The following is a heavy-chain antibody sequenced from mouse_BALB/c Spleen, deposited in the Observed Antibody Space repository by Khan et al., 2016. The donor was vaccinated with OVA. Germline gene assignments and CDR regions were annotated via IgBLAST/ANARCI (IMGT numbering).Heavy chain of an antibody. D-gene: IGHD2-1*01. CDR3: ARYPFYGKGIDY. CDR2: INPRTGYT. Sequence: QVQLKESGAELAKPGASVKMSCKASGYTFTSYWMHWVKQRPGQGLEWIGYINPRTGYTEYNQKFKDKATLTADKSSSTAYMQLSSLTSEDSAVYDWARYPFYGKGIDYWGQGTTLTVSS. CDR1: GYTFTSYW. V-gene: IGHV1-7*01. J-gene: IGHJ2*01.